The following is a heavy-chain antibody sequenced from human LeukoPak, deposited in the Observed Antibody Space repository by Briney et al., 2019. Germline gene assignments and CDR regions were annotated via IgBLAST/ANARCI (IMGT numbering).Heavy chain of an antibody. CDR3: AKRGEYCSSSTCLIDY. J-gene: IGHJ4*02. D-gene: IGHD2-2*01. V-gene: IGHV3-30*02. CDR1: GFTFNNYG. CDR2: IPYDGSNK. Sequence: PGGSLRLSCAASGFTFNNYGIHWVRQAPGKGLEWVAFIPYDGSNKYYADSVKGRFTISRDNSKNTLYLQMNSLRAEDTAVYYCAKRGEYCSSSTCLIDYWGQGTLVSVSS.